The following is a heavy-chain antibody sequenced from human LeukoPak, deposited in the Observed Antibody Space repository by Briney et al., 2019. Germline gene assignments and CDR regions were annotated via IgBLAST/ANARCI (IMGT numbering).Heavy chain of an antibody. D-gene: IGHD4-17*01. J-gene: IGHJ4*02. CDR1: GFTFSSYA. CDR3: ARVDYGDYPTD. Sequence: GGSLRLSCAASGFTFSSYAMHWVRQAPGKGLEWGAVISYDGSNKYYADSVKGRFTISRDNSKNTLYLRMNSLRAEDTAVYYCARVDYGDYPTDWGQGTLVTVSS. V-gene: IGHV3-30*04. CDR2: ISYDGSNK.